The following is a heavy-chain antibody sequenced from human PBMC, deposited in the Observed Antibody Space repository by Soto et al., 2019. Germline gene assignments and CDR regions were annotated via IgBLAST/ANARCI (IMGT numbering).Heavy chain of an antibody. V-gene: IGHV3-66*01. Sequence: GGSLRLSCAASGFTISSCAMGWVSQAPGKGLEWVSTIYSGGNTYYADSVKGRFAISRDNSNNTLYLQMNSLRAEDTAVYYCARDTSASGVDYWGQGTLVTVSS. CDR3: ARDTSASGVDY. D-gene: IGHD1-26*01. CDR2: IYSGGNT. J-gene: IGHJ4*02. CDR1: GFTISSCA.